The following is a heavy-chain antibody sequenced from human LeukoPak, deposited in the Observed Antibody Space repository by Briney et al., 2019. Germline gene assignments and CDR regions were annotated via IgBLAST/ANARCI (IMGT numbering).Heavy chain of an antibody. Sequence: SETLSLTCAVYGGSFSAYYWSWIRQPPGKGLEWIGEINHSGSTNYNPSLKSRVTISVDTSKNQFSLKLSSVTAADTAVYYCARGGIVVVPAANLSFDYWGQGTLVTVSS. CDR2: INHSGST. J-gene: IGHJ4*02. D-gene: IGHD2-2*01. V-gene: IGHV4-34*01. CDR1: GGSFSAYY. CDR3: ARGGIVVVPAANLSFDY.